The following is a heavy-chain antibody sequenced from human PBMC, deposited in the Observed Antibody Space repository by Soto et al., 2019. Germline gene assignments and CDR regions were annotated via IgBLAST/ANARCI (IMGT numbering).Heavy chain of an antibody. CDR2: INHSGST. J-gene: IGHJ3*02. CDR1: GGSFSGYY. Sequence: QVQLQQWGAGLLKPSETLSLTCAVYGGSFSGYYWSWIRQPPGKGLEWIGEINHSGSTNYNPSLKSRVTISVDTAKSQFSRRLGSVTAADTAVYYCARADGICSGCSCWSYAFDIWGQGTMVTVSS. V-gene: IGHV4-34*01. CDR3: ARADGICSGCSCWSYAFDI. D-gene: IGHD2-15*01.